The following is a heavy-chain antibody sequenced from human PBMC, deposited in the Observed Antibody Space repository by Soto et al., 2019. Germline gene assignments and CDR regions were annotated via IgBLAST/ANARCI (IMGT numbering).Heavy chain of an antibody. CDR2: IYYRANP. Sequence: PSETLSLTCTVSGWSISSYYWSWIRQPPGKGLEWIGYIYYRANPNYNPSLKSRVTISQDTSKNQFSLKLSSVTAADTAVYYCARHYRDGYDYLDYWGQGTLVTVS. D-gene: IGHD5-12*01. CDR1: GWSISSYY. V-gene: IGHV4-59*08. CDR3: ARHYRDGYDYLDY. J-gene: IGHJ4*02.